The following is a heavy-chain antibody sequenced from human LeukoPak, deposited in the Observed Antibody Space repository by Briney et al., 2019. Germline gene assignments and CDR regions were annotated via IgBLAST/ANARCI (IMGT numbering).Heavy chain of an antibody. V-gene: IGHV4-61*02. CDR3: ARVSQLGIPDY. CDR2: IYTSGST. CDR1: GGSISSGSYY. Sequence: SETLSLTCTVAGGSISSGSYYWRWLRQPAGKGLEWIGRIYTSGSTNYNPSLKSRVTISVDTSKNQFSLKLSSVTAADTAVYYCARVSQLGIPDYWGQGTLVTVSS. D-gene: IGHD7-27*01. J-gene: IGHJ4*02.